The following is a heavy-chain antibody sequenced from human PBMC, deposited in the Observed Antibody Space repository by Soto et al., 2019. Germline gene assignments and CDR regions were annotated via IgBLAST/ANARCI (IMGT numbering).Heavy chain of an antibody. CDR3: AKDLREMATIRPDS. V-gene: IGHV3-30*18. J-gene: IGHJ4*02. Sequence: GGSLRLSCAASGFTFSSFGIHWVRQAPGKGLEWVAVISYDGIDKNYADSVKGRFTISRDNSRNTVHLQMNSLRVEDTAIYYCAKDLREMATIRPDSWGQGTLVTVSS. CDR1: GFTFSSFG. CDR2: ISYDGIDK. D-gene: IGHD5-12*01.